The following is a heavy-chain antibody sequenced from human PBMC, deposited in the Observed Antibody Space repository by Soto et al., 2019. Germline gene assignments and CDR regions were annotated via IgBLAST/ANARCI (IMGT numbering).Heavy chain of an antibody. CDR2: INQDGGVT. CDR1: GFTFISSF. Sequence: GGSLRLSCVASGFTFISSFMGWIRQAPGEGLEWVANINQDGGVTYYVDSVEGRFTISRDNTKDSLYLQMHSLRGEDTAMYYCARYFRGSGRYFFDYWGQGTLVTVSS. D-gene: IGHD6-19*01. V-gene: IGHV3-7*03. J-gene: IGHJ4*02. CDR3: ARYFRGSGRYFFDY.